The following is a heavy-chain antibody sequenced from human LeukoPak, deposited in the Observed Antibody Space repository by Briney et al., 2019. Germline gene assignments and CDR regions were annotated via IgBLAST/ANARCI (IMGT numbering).Heavy chain of an antibody. Sequence: TGPTLVKPTQTLTLTCTFSGFSLSTSGVGVGWIRQPPGQALEWLALIYWDDDKRYSPSLKSRLTITKDTSKNQVVLTMTNMDPVDTATYYCAHSVRGESCSGGNCYSGGDYWGQGTLVTVSS. V-gene: IGHV2-5*02. CDR2: IYWDDDK. CDR3: AHSVRGESCSGGNCYSGGDY. D-gene: IGHD2-15*01. CDR1: GFSLSTSGVG. J-gene: IGHJ4*02.